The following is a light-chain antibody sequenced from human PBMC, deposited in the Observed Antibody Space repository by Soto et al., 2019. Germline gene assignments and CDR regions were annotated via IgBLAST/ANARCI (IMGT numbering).Light chain of an antibody. J-gene: IGKJ2*01. V-gene: IGKV3-15*01. CDR3: QQYNNWPYT. Sequence: EIVMTQSPATLSVSPVERATLSCRASQSVSSNLAWYQQKPGQAPRLLIYGASTRATGIPARFSGSGSGKEFTLTISSLQSEDFAVSYCQQYNNWPYTFCQGTELEIK. CDR1: QSVSSN. CDR2: GAS.